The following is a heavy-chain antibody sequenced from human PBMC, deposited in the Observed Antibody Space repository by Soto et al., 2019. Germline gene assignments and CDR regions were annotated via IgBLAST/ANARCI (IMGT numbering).Heavy chain of an antibody. V-gene: IGHV3-23*01. CDR3: AKDPNGDYIGAFDD. CDR1: GFAFSNYA. Sequence: VQLLESGGDLVQPGGSLRLSCAAAGFAFSNYAVTWVRQAQGKGLVWVSSISGSGNIIYYADSVKGRFIISRDNSKNTLYLQINSLRAEDTAVYYSAKDPNGDYIGAFDDWGQGNRVTVPS. D-gene: IGHD4-17*01. J-gene: IGHJ4*02. CDR2: ISGSGNII.